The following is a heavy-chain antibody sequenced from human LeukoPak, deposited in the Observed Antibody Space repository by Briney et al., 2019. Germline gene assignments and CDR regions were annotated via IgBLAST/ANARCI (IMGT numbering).Heavy chain of an antibody. CDR1: GFSFSNYW. V-gene: IGHV3-74*01. D-gene: IGHD6-13*01. J-gene: IGHJ4*02. CDR2: INPDGSST. Sequence: PGGSLRLSCAASGFSFSNYWMHWVRQTPGKGLVWVSRINPDGSSTSYADSVKGRFTISRDNAKNTLYLQMNSLRAEDTAVYYCAKDASSSWKTTYFDYWGQGTLVTVSS. CDR3: AKDASSSWKTTYFDY.